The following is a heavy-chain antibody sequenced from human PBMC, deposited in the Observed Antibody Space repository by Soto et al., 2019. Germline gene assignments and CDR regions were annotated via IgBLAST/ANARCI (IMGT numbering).Heavy chain of an antibody. Sequence: NPSETLSLTCTVSGGSISRYYWSWIRQSPGKGLEWIGYVFYSGSSNYNPSLKSRVTISVDTSKNQFSLNLSSVTAADTAVYYCARVTINVSTYYFDQWGQGTPVTVSS. CDR3: ARVTINVSTYYFDQ. CDR2: VFYSGSS. D-gene: IGHD2-8*01. CDR1: GGSISRYY. V-gene: IGHV4-59*01. J-gene: IGHJ4*02.